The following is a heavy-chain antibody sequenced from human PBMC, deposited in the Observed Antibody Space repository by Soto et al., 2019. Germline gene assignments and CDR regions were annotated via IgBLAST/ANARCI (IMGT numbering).Heavy chain of an antibody. D-gene: IGHD6-13*01. CDR2: IIPIFGTA. Sequence: GASVKVSCKASGGTFSSYAISWVRQAPGQGLEWMGGIIPIFGTANYAQEFQGRVTITADESTSTAYMELSSLRSEDTAVYYCASQDSSTPTYYFDYWGQGTLVTVSS. CDR1: GGTFSSYA. CDR3: ASQDSSTPTYYFDY. J-gene: IGHJ4*02. V-gene: IGHV1-69*13.